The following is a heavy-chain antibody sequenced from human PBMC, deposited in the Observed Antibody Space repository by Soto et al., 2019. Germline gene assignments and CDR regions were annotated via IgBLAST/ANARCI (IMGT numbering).Heavy chain of an antibody. CDR1: GGTFSSYA. CDR3: ARGGGADSSSWFDP. D-gene: IGHD6-6*01. V-gene: IGHV1-69*06. J-gene: IGHJ5*02. Sequence: QVQLVQSGAEVKKPGSSVKVSCKASGGTFSSYAISWVRQAPGQGLEWMGGIIPIFGTANYAQKFQGRVTITAEKSTSTAYMGLRSLRSEDTAVYYWARGGGADSSSWFDPWGQGTLVTVSS. CDR2: IIPIFGTA.